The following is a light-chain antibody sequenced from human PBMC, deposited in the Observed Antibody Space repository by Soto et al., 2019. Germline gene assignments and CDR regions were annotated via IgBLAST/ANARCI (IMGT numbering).Light chain of an antibody. J-gene: IGLJ1*01. Sequence: QSVLTQPPSVSGAPGQRVTISCTGSSSNIGAGYDVHWYQQRPGTAPKLLIFGNINRPSGVPDRFSGSKSGTSASLAITGLQAEDEGDYYCQSYDSTLSARYVFXTGTKGTV. CDR2: GNI. CDR3: QSYDSTLSARYV. CDR1: SSNIGAGYD. V-gene: IGLV1-40*01.